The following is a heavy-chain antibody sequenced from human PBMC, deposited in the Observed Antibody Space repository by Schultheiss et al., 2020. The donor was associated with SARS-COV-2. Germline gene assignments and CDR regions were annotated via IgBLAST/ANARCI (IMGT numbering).Heavy chain of an antibody. CDR2: INHSGTT. J-gene: IGHJ4*02. D-gene: IGHD3-22*01. Sequence: SETLSLTCTVSGGSISSYYWSWIRQPPGKGLEWIGEINHSGTTNYNPSLKSRVTISVDKSKNQFSLKLSSVTAADTAVYYCARDAHYDSSPSDYWGQGTLVTVSS. V-gene: IGHV4-34*01. CDR1: GGSISSYY. CDR3: ARDAHYDSSPSDY.